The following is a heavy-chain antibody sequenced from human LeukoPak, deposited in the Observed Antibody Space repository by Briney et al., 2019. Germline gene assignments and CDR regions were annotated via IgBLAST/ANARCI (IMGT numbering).Heavy chain of an antibody. CDR3: ARRYCSSTSCSWPGDFDL. D-gene: IGHD2-2*01. CDR1: GYTFTSYA. Sequence: ASVKVSCKASGYTFTSYAMHWVRQAPGQRLEWMGWINAGNGNTKYSQKFQGRVTITRDTSASTAYMELSSLRSEDTAVYYCARRYCSSTSCSWPGDFDLWGRGTLVTVSS. V-gene: IGHV1-3*01. J-gene: IGHJ2*01. CDR2: INAGNGNT.